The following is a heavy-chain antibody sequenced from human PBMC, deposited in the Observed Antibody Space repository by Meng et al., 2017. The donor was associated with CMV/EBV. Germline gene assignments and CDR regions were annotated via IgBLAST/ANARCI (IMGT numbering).Heavy chain of an antibody. Sequence: GGSLRLSCAASGFTFSSYSMNWVRQAPGKGLEWVSSMSSSSSYIYYADSVKGRFTISRDNAKNSLYLQMNSLRAEDTAVYYCARASSGSYYLNWFDPWGQGTLVTVSS. CDR1: GFTFSSYS. J-gene: IGHJ5*02. D-gene: IGHD1-26*01. CDR2: MSSSSSYI. V-gene: IGHV3-21*01. CDR3: ARASSGSYYLNWFDP.